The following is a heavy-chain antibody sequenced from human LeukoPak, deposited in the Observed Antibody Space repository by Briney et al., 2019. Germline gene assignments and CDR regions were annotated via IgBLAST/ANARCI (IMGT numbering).Heavy chain of an antibody. D-gene: IGHD4-17*01. CDR1: GFTFSSYE. CDR3: ARGFWGVYGDGYDY. J-gene: IGHJ4*02. V-gene: IGHV3-48*03. CDR2: TSSSGSTK. Sequence: GGSLRLSCAASGFTFSSYEMNWVRQAPGKGLEWVSYTSSSGSTKYYADSVKGRFTISRDNAKNSLYLQMTSLRAEDTAVYYCARGFWGVYGDGYDYWGQGTLVTVSS.